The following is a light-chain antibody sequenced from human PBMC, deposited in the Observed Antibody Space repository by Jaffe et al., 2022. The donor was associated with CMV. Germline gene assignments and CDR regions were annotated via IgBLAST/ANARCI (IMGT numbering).Light chain of an antibody. J-gene: IGKJ1*01. V-gene: IGKV3-20*01. CDR1: QRISSSY. CDR2: GTS. Sequence: EIVLTQSPGTLSVSPGERAILSCGASQRISSSYLAWYQQKPGQAPRLLIYGTSTKATGVPDRFSGSGSGTDFTLTISRLEPEDFAVYYCLHFADSLWTFGQGTKVEIK. CDR3: LHFADSLWT.